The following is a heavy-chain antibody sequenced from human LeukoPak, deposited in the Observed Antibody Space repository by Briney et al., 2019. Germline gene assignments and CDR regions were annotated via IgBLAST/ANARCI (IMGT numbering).Heavy chain of an antibody. J-gene: IGHJ4*02. CDR3: ARVAVDYYDSSGYYYFDY. CDR2: IYHSGST. V-gene: IGHV4-30-2*01. D-gene: IGHD3-22*01. Sequence: PSQTLSLTCTVSGGSISSGGYYWSWIRQPPGKGLEWIGYIYHSGSTYYNPSLKSRVTISVDRSKNQFSLKLSSVTAADTAVYYCARVAVDYYDSSGYYYFDYWGQGTLVTVSS. CDR1: GGSISSGGYY.